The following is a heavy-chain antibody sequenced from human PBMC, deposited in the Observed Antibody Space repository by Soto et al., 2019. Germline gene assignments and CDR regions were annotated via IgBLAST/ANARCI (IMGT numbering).Heavy chain of an antibody. D-gene: IGHD3-22*01. CDR3: ARGYHYYDSSGYDKWDAFDI. CDR1: GFTFSSYS. CDR2: ISSSSSYI. V-gene: IGHV3-21*01. Sequence: EVQLVESGGGLVKPGGSLRLSCAASGFTFSSYSMNWVRQAPGKGLEWVSSISSSSSYIYYADSVKGRFTISRDNAKNSLNLPMNSLRAEDTAVYYCARGYHYYDSSGYDKWDAFDIWGQGTMVTVSS. J-gene: IGHJ3*02.